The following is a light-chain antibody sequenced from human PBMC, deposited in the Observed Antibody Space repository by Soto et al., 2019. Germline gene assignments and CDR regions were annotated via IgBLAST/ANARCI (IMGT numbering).Light chain of an antibody. CDR1: QRLLHITGETF. V-gene: IGKV2D-29*02. CDR2: EVS. CDR3: MQSTQLPPT. Sequence: DVVITQTPLSLSVAPLHPASISCVSSQRLLHITGETFLFWYLQKPGQSPQLLIYEVSTRVSGVPDRFSGSGSGTDFTLEISRVETDDVGIYYCMQSTQLPPTFGQGTRLEI. J-gene: IGKJ5*01.